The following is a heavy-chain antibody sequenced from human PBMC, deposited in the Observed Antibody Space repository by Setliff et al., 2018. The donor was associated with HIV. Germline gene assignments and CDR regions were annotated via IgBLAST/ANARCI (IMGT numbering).Heavy chain of an antibody. CDR2: INAGNGNT. Sequence: ASVKVSCKSSGYTFTSYTMHWVRQAPGQRLEWMGRINAGNGNTKYSQKFQGRVTITRDTSATTAYIELSSLRSEDTAVYYCARDHRPNYYDNSGSPGYWGQGTLGTVSS. CDR1: GYTFTSYT. J-gene: IGHJ4*02. CDR3: ARDHRPNYYDNSGSPGY. V-gene: IGHV1-3*01. D-gene: IGHD3-22*01.